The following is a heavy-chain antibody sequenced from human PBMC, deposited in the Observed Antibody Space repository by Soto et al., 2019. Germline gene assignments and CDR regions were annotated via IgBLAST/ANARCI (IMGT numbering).Heavy chain of an antibody. CDR1: GFTFSSYS. CDR2: IISSSSTI. CDR3: ATSLDV. J-gene: IGHJ6*02. V-gene: IGHV3-48*01. Sequence: GGSLRLSCAASGFTFSSYSMNWVRQAPGKGLEWVSYIISSSSTIYYADSVKGRFTISRDNAKNSLYLQMNSLRAEDTAVYYCATSLDVWGQGTTVTVSS.